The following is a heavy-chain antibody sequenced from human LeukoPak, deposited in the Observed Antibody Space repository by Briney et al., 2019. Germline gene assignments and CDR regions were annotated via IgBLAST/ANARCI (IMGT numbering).Heavy chain of an antibody. CDR3: ARSPGDCIDY. Sequence: ASVKVSCKASGYTFTGYYIHWVRQAPGQGLEWMGWINPNSGGTNYAQKFQGRVTVTRDTSISTAYMELSSLRSDDTAVYYCARSPGDCIDYWGQGTLVTVSS. CDR1: GYTFTGYY. J-gene: IGHJ4*02. D-gene: IGHD2-21*01. CDR2: INPNSGGT. V-gene: IGHV1-2*02.